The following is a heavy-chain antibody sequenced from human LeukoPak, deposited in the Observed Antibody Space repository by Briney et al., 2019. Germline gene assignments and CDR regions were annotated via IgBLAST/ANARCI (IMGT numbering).Heavy chain of an antibody. CDR1: GGSISTYY. D-gene: IGHD2-21*01. CDR2: IYFSGST. V-gene: IGHV4-59*01. Sequence: SETLSLTCTVSGGSISTYYWTWIRQPPGKGLEWIGYIYFSGSTNYNPSLKSRVTISVDTSKNQFSLNLTSVTAADTAVYYCARGGRGFPLGLRFDYWGQGSLVTVSS. J-gene: IGHJ4*02. CDR3: ARGGRGFPLGLRFDY.